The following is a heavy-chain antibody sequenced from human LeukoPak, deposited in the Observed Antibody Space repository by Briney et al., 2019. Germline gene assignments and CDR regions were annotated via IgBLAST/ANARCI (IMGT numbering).Heavy chain of an antibody. CDR2: IYYTGST. V-gene: IGHV4-59*01. Sequence: SETLSLTCTVSGDSMNSYYWSWIRQPPGKGLEWIGYIYYTGSTNYNPSLKSRVTISGDTSKNQFSLKLTSVTAADTAVYYCARVGRYCGGDCYLDYWGRGTLVTVSS. D-gene: IGHD2-21*02. J-gene: IGHJ4*02. CDR3: ARVGRYCGGDCYLDY. CDR1: GDSMNSYY.